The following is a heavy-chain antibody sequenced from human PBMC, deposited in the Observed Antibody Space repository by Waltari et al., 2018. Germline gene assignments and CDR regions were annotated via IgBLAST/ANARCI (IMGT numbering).Heavy chain of an antibody. V-gene: IGHV4-59*11. CDR1: GDSIRSHF. D-gene: IGHD3-22*01. Sequence: VQLQESGPGLVKPSETLSLRCNVSGDSIRSHFWRWIRQAPGKGREWMGHMYFSGTKDYRPSLRSRVAISIDTSKNHFSLNLRSVTAADTAIYYCARLPRGSVIIGAVDIWGQGTQVTVSS. J-gene: IGHJ3*02. CDR2: MYFSGTK. CDR3: ARLPRGSVIIGAVDI.